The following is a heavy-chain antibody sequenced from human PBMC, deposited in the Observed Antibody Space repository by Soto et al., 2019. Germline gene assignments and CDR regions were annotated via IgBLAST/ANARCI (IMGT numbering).Heavy chain of an antibody. J-gene: IGHJ4*02. CDR2: VYTSGST. D-gene: IGHD3-10*01. V-gene: IGHV4-4*08. CDR3: AREVVGNTWPEIFDS. CDR1: DDSIGPYY. Sequence: QEQLRESGPGLVKPSETLSLTCSISDDSIGPYYWTWIRQTPRKELQWIGYVYTSGSTKYNSSLKSRVTISLDASNSQFSLTMSSVTAADTGVYYCAREVVGNTWPEIFDSWGRGTLVVVSS.